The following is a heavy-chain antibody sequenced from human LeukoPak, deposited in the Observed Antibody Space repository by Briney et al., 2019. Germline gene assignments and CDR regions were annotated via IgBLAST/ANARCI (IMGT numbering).Heavy chain of an antibody. CDR2: ISYDGSNK. CDR1: GFTFSSYA. Sequence: GGSLRLSCAASGFTFSSYAMHWVRQAPGKGLEWVAVISYDGSNKYYADSVKGRFTISRDNSKNTLYLQMNSLRAEDTAVYYCASGDFWSGYAMDVWGIGTTVTVSS. D-gene: IGHD3-3*01. CDR3: ASGDFWSGYAMDV. J-gene: IGHJ6*03. V-gene: IGHV3-30-3*01.